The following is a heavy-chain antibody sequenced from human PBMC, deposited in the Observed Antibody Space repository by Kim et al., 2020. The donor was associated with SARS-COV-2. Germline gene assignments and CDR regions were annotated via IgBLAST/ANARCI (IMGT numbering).Heavy chain of an antibody. CDR3: ASSGVGAVGWFDP. J-gene: IGHJ5*02. Sequence: SETLSLTCSVAGGSLRSSCWTWIRQSAGHIMEWMGYVYHTGNTNYNPSLRGRVTISLDTSKRQFSLTLTSVTAADTAVYYCASSGVGAVGWFDPWGQGTLVTVSS. CDR2: VYHTGNT. D-gene: IGHD1-26*01. V-gene: IGHV4-59*01. CDR1: GGSLRSSC.